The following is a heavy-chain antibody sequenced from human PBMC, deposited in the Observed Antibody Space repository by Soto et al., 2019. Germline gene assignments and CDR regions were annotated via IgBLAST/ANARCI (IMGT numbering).Heavy chain of an antibody. J-gene: IGHJ4*02. CDR2: IYYTGST. V-gene: IGHV4-39*01. Sequence: QLQLQESGPGLVRPSETLSLTCSVSGGSISSTTYYWGWIRQPPGKGLEWIGSIYYTGSTYDNPSLTSRLTMSVDTSKNQFSLRLSSVTAADTAIYYCARHSNWGSPPHFDYWGQGTLVTVSS. D-gene: IGHD3-16*01. CDR1: GGSISSTTYY. CDR3: ARHSNWGSPPHFDY.